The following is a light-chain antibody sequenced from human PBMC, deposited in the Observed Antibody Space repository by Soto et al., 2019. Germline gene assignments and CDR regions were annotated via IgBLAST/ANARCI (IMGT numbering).Light chain of an antibody. CDR3: QQSYSTPVT. J-gene: IGKJ1*01. Sequence: DIQMTQSPSSLSASVGDRVTITCRASQSISSYLNWYQHKQGKAHKXLIYAASSLQSGVPSRFSGSGSGTDLTITISSLQPEDCETYYCQQSYSTPVTFGQGTKVDIK. V-gene: IGKV1-39*01. CDR1: QSISSY. CDR2: AAS.